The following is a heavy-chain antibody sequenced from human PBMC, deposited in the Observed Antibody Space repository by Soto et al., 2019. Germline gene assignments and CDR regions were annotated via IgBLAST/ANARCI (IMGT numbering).Heavy chain of an antibody. Sequence: GGSLRLSCAASGFTFSTYVMAWVRQAPGRGLEWVSGISASGSNGFYTDSVKGRFIISRDNSKNTLYLQMNSLRVDDTALLFCAKGVSDYYFDSLGQGTLVTVSS. CDR2: ISASGSNG. CDR1: GFTFSTYV. V-gene: IGHV3-23*01. D-gene: IGHD4-17*01. J-gene: IGHJ4*02. CDR3: AKGVSDYYFDS.